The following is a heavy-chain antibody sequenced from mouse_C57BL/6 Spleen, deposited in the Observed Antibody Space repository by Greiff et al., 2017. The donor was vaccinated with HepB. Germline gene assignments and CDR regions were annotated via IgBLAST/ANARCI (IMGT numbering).Heavy chain of an antibody. Sequence: EVHLVESGGGLVQPKVSLKLSCAASGFSFNTYAMNWVRQAPGKGLEWVARIRSKSNNYATYYADSVKDRFTISRDDSESMLYLQMNNLKTEDTAMYYCVRQGLWLRRRDYYAMDYWGQGTSVTVSS. CDR1: GFSFNTYA. CDR3: VRQGLWLRRRDYYAMDY. CDR2: IRSKSNNYAT. D-gene: IGHD2-2*01. V-gene: IGHV10-1*01. J-gene: IGHJ4*01.